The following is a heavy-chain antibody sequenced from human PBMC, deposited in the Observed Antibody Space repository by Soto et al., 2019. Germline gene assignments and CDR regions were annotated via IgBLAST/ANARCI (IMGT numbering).Heavy chain of an antibody. CDR3: ARDLCSGGSCYSGY. Sequence: QVQLVESGGGVVQPGRSLRLSCTASGFTFSSFAMHWVRQAPGKGLEWVAVISYDGTSKYFADSVKVRFTISRDNSKNTLYLQMNSLRAEDTAVYFCARDLCSGGSCYSGYWGQGTLVTVSS. CDR1: GFTFSSFA. D-gene: IGHD2-15*01. J-gene: IGHJ4*02. V-gene: IGHV3-30-3*01. CDR2: ISYDGTSK.